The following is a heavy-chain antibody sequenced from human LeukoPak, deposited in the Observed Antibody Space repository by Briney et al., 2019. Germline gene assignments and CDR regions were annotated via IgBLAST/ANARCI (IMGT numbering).Heavy chain of an antibody. J-gene: IGHJ5*02. D-gene: IGHD2-2*02. CDR2: IYTSGST. CDR1: GGSISSYY. V-gene: IGHV4-4*07. CDR3: ARDGGYCSSTSCYTGWFDP. Sequence: SETLSLTCTVSGGSISSYYWSWIRQPAGKGLEWIGRIYTSGSTNYNPSLKSRVTMSVDTSKNQFSLKLSSVTAADTAVYYCARDGGYCSSTSCYTGWFDPWGQGTLVTVSS.